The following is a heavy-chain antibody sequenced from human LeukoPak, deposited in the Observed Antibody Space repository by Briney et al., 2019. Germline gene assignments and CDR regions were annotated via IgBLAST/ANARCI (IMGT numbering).Heavy chain of an antibody. J-gene: IGHJ4*02. CDR1: GYTFTSYG. CDR2: INAYNGNT. Sequence: ASVKVSCKASGYTFTSYGINWVRQAPGQGLEWMGWINAYNGNTNYAQKLQGRVTMTTDTSTSTAYMELRSLRSDDTAVYYCARMGGIAVAESGAYYFDYWGQGTLVTVSS. V-gene: IGHV1-18*01. CDR3: ARMGGIAVAESGAYYFDY. D-gene: IGHD6-19*01.